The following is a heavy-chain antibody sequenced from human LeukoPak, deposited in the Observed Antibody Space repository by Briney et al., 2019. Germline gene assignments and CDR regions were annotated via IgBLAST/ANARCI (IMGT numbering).Heavy chain of an antibody. Sequence: SETLSLTCTVSGGSISSSSYYWGWIRQPPGKGLEWIGGIYYSGRTYYNPSLKSRVTMSVDTSNNQFSLQLSSVTAADTALYYCARDYGGWYYFDYWGQGTLVTVSS. J-gene: IGHJ4*02. CDR2: IYYSGRT. CDR1: GGSISSSSYY. CDR3: ARDYGGWYYFDY. V-gene: IGHV4-39*07. D-gene: IGHD6-19*01.